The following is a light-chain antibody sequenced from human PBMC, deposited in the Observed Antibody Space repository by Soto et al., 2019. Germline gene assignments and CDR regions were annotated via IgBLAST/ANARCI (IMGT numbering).Light chain of an antibody. J-gene: IGKJ1*01. V-gene: IGKV1-6*01. Sequence: AIQMTQSPSSLSASVGDRVTITCRASQGIRNDLGWYQQKPGKDPKLLIYAASSLQSGVPSRFSCSGSGTDFTLTISSLQPEDFATYYCLQDYNYPRTFGQGTKVEIK. CDR1: QGIRND. CDR3: LQDYNYPRT. CDR2: AAS.